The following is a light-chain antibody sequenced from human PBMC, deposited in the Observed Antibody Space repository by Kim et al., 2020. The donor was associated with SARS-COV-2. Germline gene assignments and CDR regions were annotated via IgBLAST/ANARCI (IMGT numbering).Light chain of an antibody. CDR3: QQYNNWPPHT. CDR1: QSVSSN. CDR2: GAS. V-gene: IGKV3-15*01. Sequence: VSPGERATLSCRASQSVSSNLAWYQQKPGQAPRLLIYGASTRATGIPARFSGSGSGTEFTLTISSLQSEDFAVYYCQQYNNWPPHTFGQGTKLEIK. J-gene: IGKJ2*01.